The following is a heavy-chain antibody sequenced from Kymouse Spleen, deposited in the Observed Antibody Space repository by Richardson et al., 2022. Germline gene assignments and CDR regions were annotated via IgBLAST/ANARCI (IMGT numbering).Heavy chain of an antibody. Sequence: QVQLQQWGAGLLKPSETLSLTCAVYGGSFSGYYWSWIRQPPGKGLEWIGEINHSGSTNYNPSLKSRVTISVDTSKNQFSLKLSSVTAADTAVYYCASSSIAARYFDYWGQGTLVTVSS. J-gene: IGHJ4*02. CDR3: ASSSIAARYFDY. V-gene: IGHV4-34*01. CDR2: INHSGST. CDR1: GGSFSGYY. D-gene: IGHD6-6*01.